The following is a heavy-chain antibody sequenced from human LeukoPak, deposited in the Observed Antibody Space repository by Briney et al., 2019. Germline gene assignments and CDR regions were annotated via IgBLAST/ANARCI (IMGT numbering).Heavy chain of an antibody. D-gene: IGHD3-10*01. CDR2: ISSSGSTI. J-gene: IGHJ4*02. Sequence: PGGSLRLSCAASGFTFSSYEMNWVRQAPGKGLEWVSYISSSGSTIYYADSVKGRFTISRDNAKNSLYLQMNSQRAEDTAVYYCARVVTMVRGVNFLDYWGQGTLVTVSS. V-gene: IGHV3-48*03. CDR3: ARVVTMVRGVNFLDY. CDR1: GFTFSSYE.